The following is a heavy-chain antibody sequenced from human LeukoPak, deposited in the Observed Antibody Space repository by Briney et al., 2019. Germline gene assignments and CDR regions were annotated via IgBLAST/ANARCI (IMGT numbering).Heavy chain of an antibody. J-gene: IGHJ5*02. CDR2: INPNSGDT. V-gene: IGHV1-2*02. D-gene: IGHD5-18*01. CDR3: ARDWSNTPMAYNWFDP. Sequence: ASVKVSCKASGYTFTGYYMHWVRQAPGQGLEWMGWINPNSGDTSYAQKFQGRVTMTRDTSITTAYMELSRLRSDDTAVYYCARDWSNTPMAYNWFDPWGQGTLVTVSS. CDR1: GYTFTGYY.